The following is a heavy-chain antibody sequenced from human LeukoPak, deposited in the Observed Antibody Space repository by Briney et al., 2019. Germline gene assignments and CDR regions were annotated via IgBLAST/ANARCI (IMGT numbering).Heavy chain of an antibody. J-gene: IGHJ5*02. CDR1: GGSISTANYY. Sequence: PSETLSLTCTVSGGSISTANYYWGWVRQPPGKGLEWIGNIFYSGSTYYSPPLKSRLTISLDTSKNQFSLKLSSVTAADTAVYYCARVAGATKYYDFWSGYSSRANWFDPWGQGTLVTVSS. CDR3: ARVAGATKYYDFWSGYSSRANWFDP. D-gene: IGHD3-3*01. V-gene: IGHV4-39*07. CDR2: IFYSGST.